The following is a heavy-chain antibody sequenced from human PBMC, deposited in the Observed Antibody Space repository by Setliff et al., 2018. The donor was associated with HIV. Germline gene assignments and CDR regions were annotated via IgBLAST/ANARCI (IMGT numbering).Heavy chain of an antibody. V-gene: IGHV5-51*01. J-gene: IGHJ3*02. D-gene: IGHD3-3*01. Sequence: GESLKISCKGSGYSLTSYWIGWVRQMPGKGLEWMGIIYPGDSDTRYSPSFQGQVTISADKSISTAYLQWSSLKASDTAMYYCARPLPYYNFWSGYDAFDIWGQGTMVTVSS. CDR3: ARPLPYYNFWSGYDAFDI. CDR2: IYPGDSDT. CDR1: GYSLTSYW.